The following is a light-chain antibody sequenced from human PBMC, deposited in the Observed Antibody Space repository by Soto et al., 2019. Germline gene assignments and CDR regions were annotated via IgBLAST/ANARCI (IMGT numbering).Light chain of an antibody. CDR1: QSVFYRPSNRDY. CDR3: QQYYNKPSIT. V-gene: IGKV4-1*01. CDR2: WAS. J-gene: IGKJ5*01. Sequence: DIVMTQSPDSLAVSLGERATINCKSSQSVFYRPSNRDYLAWYQQKPRQPPKLLIYWASTRASGVPDRFSGSGSVTDFTLTISSLQAEDVAVYYCQQYYNKPSITFGQGTRLEIK.